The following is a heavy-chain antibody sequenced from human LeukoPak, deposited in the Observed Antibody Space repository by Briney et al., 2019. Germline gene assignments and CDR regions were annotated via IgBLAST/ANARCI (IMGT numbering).Heavy chain of an antibody. Sequence: GGSLRLSCAASGFTFSSYWMSWVRQAPGKGLEWVANIKHDASEKYYVDALKGRFTISRDDAKNSLHLQMNSLRAEDTAVYYCARALYDSRGQYPNWFDPWGQGTLVTVSS. CDR1: GFTFSSYW. V-gene: IGHV3-7*04. CDR3: ARALYDSRGQYPNWFDP. CDR2: IKHDASEK. D-gene: IGHD3-22*01. J-gene: IGHJ5*02.